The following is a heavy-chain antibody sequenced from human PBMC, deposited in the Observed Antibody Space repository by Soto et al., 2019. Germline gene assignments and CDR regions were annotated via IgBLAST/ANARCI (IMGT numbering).Heavy chain of an antibody. CDR1: GFTFSSYS. CDR2: ISSSSSYI. Sequence: EVQLVESGGGLVKPGGSLRLSCAASGFTFSSYSMNWVRQAPGKGLEWVSSISSSSSYIYYADSVKGRFTISRDNAKNSLYLQMNSLRAEDTAVYYCASYPTTHTYYYGSGPIPHGLDFDYWGQGTLVTVSS. J-gene: IGHJ4*02. D-gene: IGHD3-10*01. V-gene: IGHV3-21*01. CDR3: ASYPTTHTYYYGSGPIPHGLDFDY.